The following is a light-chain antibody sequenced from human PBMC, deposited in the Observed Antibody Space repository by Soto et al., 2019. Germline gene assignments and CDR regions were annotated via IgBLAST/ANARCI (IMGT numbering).Light chain of an antibody. J-gene: IGLJ2*01. CDR2: NND. CDR3: ATWDDSLSGGV. Sequence: QPVLTQTPSASGTPGQRVTISCSGSSSNIGSNTVHWYQHLPGAAPKLLVYNNDQRPSGVPDRFSGSKSGTSASLAISGLQSEDEADYYCATWDDSLSGGVFGGGTKLTVL. V-gene: IGLV1-44*01. CDR1: SSNIGSNT.